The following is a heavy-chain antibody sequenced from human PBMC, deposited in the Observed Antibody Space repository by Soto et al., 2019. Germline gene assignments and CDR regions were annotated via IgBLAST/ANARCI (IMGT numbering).Heavy chain of an antibody. D-gene: IGHD3-10*01. CDR3: ARGIFGSGTANDY. CDR1: GFTFSGSW. V-gene: IGHV3-74*01. J-gene: IGHJ4*02. CDR2: INGDGSGT. Sequence: EVQLVESGGGLVQPGGSLRLSCAASGFTFSGSWMHWVRQAPGKGLVWVSRINGDGSGTSYAAFVKGQFTISRDNAKNTLFLQMNGLRAEDTAVYYCARGIFGSGTANDYWGQGTLVTVSS.